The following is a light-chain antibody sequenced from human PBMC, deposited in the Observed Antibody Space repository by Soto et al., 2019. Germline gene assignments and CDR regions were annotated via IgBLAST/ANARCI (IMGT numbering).Light chain of an antibody. CDR1: QSVARDF. J-gene: IGKJ1*01. Sequence: EIVLTQSPGTLSLSPGERATLSCRASQSVARDFLAWYQQKPGQAPRLLIYGTSSRATGIPDRFSGSGSGTGFTLTISRLEPEDCAVYYCQQYNSSPGTFGQGTKVDNK. V-gene: IGKV3-20*01. CDR3: QQYNSSPGT. CDR2: GTS.